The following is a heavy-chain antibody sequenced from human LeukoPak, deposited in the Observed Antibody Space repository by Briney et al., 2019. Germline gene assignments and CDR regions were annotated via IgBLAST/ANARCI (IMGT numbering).Heavy chain of an antibody. V-gene: IGHV3-30-3*01. D-gene: IGHD3-9*01. Sequence: GGSLRLSCTASGFTFSSYAMHWVRQAPGKGLEWVAVISYDGSNKYYADSVKGRFTISRDNSKNTLYLQMNSLRAEDTAVYYCARDGERATYYDILTGYLSDYWGQGTLVTVSS. J-gene: IGHJ4*02. CDR2: ISYDGSNK. CDR3: ARDGERATYYDILTGYLSDY. CDR1: GFTFSSYA.